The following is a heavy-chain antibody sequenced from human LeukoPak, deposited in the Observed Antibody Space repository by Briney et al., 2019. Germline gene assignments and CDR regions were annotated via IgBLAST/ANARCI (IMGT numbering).Heavy chain of an antibody. V-gene: IGHV3-23*01. D-gene: IGHD1-26*01. CDR3: ARDPYSGSYGDYYYYYMDV. CDR1: GFTFSSYA. J-gene: IGHJ6*03. CDR2: ISGSGGST. Sequence: GGSLRLSCAASGFTFSSYAMSWVRQAPGEGLEWVSAISGSGGSTYYADSVKGRFTISRDNSKNTLYLQMNSLRAEDTAVYYCARDPYSGSYGDYYYYYMDVWGKGTTVTISS.